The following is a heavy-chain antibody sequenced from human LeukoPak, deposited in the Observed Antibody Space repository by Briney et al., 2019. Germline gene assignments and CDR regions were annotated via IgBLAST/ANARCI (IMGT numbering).Heavy chain of an antibody. V-gene: IGHV3-23*01. CDR3: AKAAYGSGSYYRVNPFDY. D-gene: IGHD3-10*01. CDR2: ISGSGGST. J-gene: IGHJ4*02. Sequence: PGGSLRLSCAASGFTFSSYAMSWVRQAPGKGLEWVSAISGSGGSTYYADSVKGRFTISRDNSKNTLYLQMNSLRARDTAVYYCAKAAYGSGSYYRVNPFDYWGQGTLVTVSS. CDR1: GFTFSSYA.